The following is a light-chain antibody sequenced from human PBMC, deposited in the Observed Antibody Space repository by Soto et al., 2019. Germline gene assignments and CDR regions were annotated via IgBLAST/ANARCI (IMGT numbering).Light chain of an antibody. CDR2: GAS. CDR3: QQYGASPTT. V-gene: IGKV3-20*01. Sequence: EIVLTQSPGTLSLSPGERATLSCRASQSVRSNNLAWYQQKPGQAPRLLIFGASTRATGIPDRFSGSGSGTDFTLTISRLEPEDFAIYCCQQYGASPTTFGPGTNVDLK. J-gene: IGKJ3*01. CDR1: QSVRSNN.